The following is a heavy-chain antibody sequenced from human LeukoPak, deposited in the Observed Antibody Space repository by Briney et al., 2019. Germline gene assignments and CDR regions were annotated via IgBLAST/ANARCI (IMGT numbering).Heavy chain of an antibody. D-gene: IGHD6-13*01. CDR3: AKGRGGIAEYDAFDI. Sequence: PGGSLRLSCAASGFTVSSNYMSWVRQAPGKGLECVSVISGGAGSTYYADSVKGRFTISRDNSKNTLYLQMNSLRAGDTAVYYCAKGRGGIAEYDAFDIWGQGTMVTVSS. J-gene: IGHJ3*02. CDR1: GFTVSSNY. V-gene: IGHV3-23*01. CDR2: ISGGAGST.